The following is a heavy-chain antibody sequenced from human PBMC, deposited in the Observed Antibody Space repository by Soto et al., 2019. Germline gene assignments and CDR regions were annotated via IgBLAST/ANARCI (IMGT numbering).Heavy chain of an antibody. CDR2: IVVGSGNT. CDR3: AADSTYYYDCSGGGDY. D-gene: IGHD3-22*01. CDR1: GFTFTSSA. V-gene: IGHV1-58*01. Sequence: SVKVSCKASGFTFTSSAVQWVRQARGQRLEWIGWIVVGSGNTNYAQKFQERVTITRDMSTSTAYMELSSLRSEDTAVYYCAADSTYYYDCSGGGDYWGQGTLVTVSS. J-gene: IGHJ4*02.